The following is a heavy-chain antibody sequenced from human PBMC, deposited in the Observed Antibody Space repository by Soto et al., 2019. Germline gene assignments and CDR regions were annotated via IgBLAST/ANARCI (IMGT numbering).Heavy chain of an antibody. D-gene: IGHD5-12*01. CDR2: ISGSGGST. CDR3: AKASTITDWFDP. Sequence: PGGSLRVSCAASGFTFNSYAMSWVRQAPGKGLEWVSAISGSGGSTYYADSVKGRFTISRDNSKNTLYLQMNSLRAEDTAVYYCAKASTITDWFDPWGQGTLVTVSS. V-gene: IGHV3-23*01. CDR1: GFTFNSYA. J-gene: IGHJ5*02.